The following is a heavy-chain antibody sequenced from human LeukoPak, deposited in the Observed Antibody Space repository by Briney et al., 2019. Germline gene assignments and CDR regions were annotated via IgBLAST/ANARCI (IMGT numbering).Heavy chain of an antibody. Sequence: SETLSLTCTVSGGSISSYYWSWIRQPAGKGLEWIGRIYSSGGTDYYPSLKSRVTMSVDTSKNQFSLNLRSVTAADTAVYYCARGIAAASERTFDIWGQGTMVTVSS. V-gene: IGHV4-4*07. D-gene: IGHD6-13*01. CDR1: GGSISSYY. J-gene: IGHJ3*02. CDR2: IYSSGGT. CDR3: ARGIAAASERTFDI.